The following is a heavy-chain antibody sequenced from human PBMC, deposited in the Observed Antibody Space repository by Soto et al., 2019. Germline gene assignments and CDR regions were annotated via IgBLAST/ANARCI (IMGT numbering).Heavy chain of an antibody. J-gene: IGHJ4*02. D-gene: IGHD3-22*01. CDR2: IYYSGST. Sequence: SETLSLTCTVSGGSISSGDYYWSWIRQPPGKGLEWIGYIYYSGSTYYNPSLKSRVTISVDTSKNQFSLKLSSVTAADTAVYYCASIYDSSGYYWRPIDYWGQGTLVTVSS. V-gene: IGHV4-30-4*01. CDR1: GGSISSGDYY. CDR3: ASIYDSSGYYWRPIDY.